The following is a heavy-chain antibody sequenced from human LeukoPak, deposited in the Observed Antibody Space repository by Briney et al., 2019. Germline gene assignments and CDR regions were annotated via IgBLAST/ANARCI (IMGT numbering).Heavy chain of an antibody. CDR2: INPNSGGT. Sequence: GASVKVSCKASGYTFTGYYMHWVRQAPGQGLEWMGWINPNSGGTNYAQKFQGRVTMTRDTSISTAYMELSRLRSDDTAVYYCARDSLPSYYDSSGYSDYWGQGTLVTVSS. V-gene: IGHV1-2*02. J-gene: IGHJ4*02. CDR1: GYTFTGYY. CDR3: ARDSLPSYYDSSGYSDY. D-gene: IGHD3-22*01.